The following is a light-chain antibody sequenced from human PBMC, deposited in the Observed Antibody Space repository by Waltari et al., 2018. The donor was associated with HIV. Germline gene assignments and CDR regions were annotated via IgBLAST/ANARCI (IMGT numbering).Light chain of an antibody. CDR2: DVS. CDR3: STYTCNNASV. Sequence: QSALTQPASVSGSPGQSITISCTGTSSDVGGYNYVSWYQQHPGKAPKLMIFDVSNRPSRVSKRFPTAKSRNTASLTISGLQADDETEDYCSTYTCNNASVFGTGTKLSV. CDR1: SSDVGGYNY. V-gene: IGLV2-14*03. J-gene: IGLJ3*02.